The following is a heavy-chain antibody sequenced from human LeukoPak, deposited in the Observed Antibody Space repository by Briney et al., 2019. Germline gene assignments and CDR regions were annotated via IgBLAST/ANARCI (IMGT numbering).Heavy chain of an antibody. CDR3: ARAQVYSSSWYTENYYYYYGMDV. V-gene: IGHV1-69*04. J-gene: IGHJ6*02. CDR2: IIPILGIA. D-gene: IGHD6-13*01. CDR1: GGTFSSYA. Sequence: SVTVSCKASGGTFSSYAISWVRQAPGQGLEWMGRIIPILGIANYAQKFQGRVTITADKSTSTAYMELSSLRSEDTAVYYCARAQVYSSSWYTENYYYYYGMDVWSQGTTVTVSS.